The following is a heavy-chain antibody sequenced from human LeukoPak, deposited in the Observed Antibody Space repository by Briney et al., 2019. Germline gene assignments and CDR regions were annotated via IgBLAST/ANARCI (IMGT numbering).Heavy chain of an antibody. V-gene: IGHV3-30-3*01. CDR2: LSYEGSNR. J-gene: IGHJ4*02. Sequence: PGGSLRLSCAASGFTFNNCAMHWVRQAPGKGLEWVATLSYEGSNRYYADSVKGRFIISRDNSKNTLYLLMNSLRPEDTAVYYCAKGVGIYDSSGYFDYWGQGTLVTVSS. CDR1: GFTFNNCA. CDR3: AKGVGIYDSSGYFDY. D-gene: IGHD3-22*01.